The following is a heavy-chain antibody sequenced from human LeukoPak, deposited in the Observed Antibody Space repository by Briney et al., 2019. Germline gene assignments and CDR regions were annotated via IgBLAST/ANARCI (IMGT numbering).Heavy chain of an antibody. D-gene: IGHD3-22*01. CDR1: GGSISSYY. Sequence: SETLSLTCTVSGGSISSYYWSWIRQPPGKGLEWIGYIYYSGTTNYNPSLKSRVTISVDTSKNQFSLKLSSVTAADTAVYYCARQNYDSSGYSPYYFDYWGQGTLVTVSS. CDR3: ARQNYDSSGYSPYYFDY. J-gene: IGHJ4*02. V-gene: IGHV4-59*08. CDR2: IYYSGTT.